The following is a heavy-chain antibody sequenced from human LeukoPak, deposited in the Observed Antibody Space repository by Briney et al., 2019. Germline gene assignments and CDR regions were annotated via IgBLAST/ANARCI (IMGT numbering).Heavy chain of an antibody. CDR2: IRYDGSNK. CDR3: ARSYYDITANYYYYGTDV. J-gene: IGHJ6*02. D-gene: IGHD3-9*01. CDR1: GFTFSSYG. Sequence: GGSLRLSCAASGFTFSSYGMHWVRQAPGKGLEWVAFIRYDGSNKYYADSVKGRFTISRDNSKNTLYLQMNSLRAEDTAVYYCARSYYDITANYYYYGTDVWGQGTTVTVSS. V-gene: IGHV3-30*02.